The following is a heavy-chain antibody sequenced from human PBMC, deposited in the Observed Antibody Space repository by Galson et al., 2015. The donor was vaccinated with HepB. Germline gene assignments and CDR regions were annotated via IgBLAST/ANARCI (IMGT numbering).Heavy chain of an antibody. CDR1: GFTFSRYA. D-gene: IGHD2-21*02. J-gene: IGHJ4*02. CDR3: ARENGSPRGDAFDF. V-gene: IGHV3-23*01. Sequence: SLRLSCAASGFTFSRYAMSWVRQAPGKGLEWVSAIIAGGGDTYYTESVEGRFTISTDTSKNTLYLQMDSLRVEDTAVYHCARENGSPRGDAFDFWGQGTLVTVSS. CDR2: IIAGGGDT.